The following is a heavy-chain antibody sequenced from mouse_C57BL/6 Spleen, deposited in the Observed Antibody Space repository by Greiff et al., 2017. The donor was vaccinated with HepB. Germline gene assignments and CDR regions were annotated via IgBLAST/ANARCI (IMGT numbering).Heavy chain of an antibody. CDR2: IYPGDGDT. J-gene: IGHJ2*01. CDR3: ARSDSSGYRDY. CDR1: GYAFSSSW. D-gene: IGHD3-2*02. V-gene: IGHV1-82*01. Sequence: VQLQQSGPELVKPGASVKISCKASGYAFSSSWMNWVKQRPGKGLEWIGRIYPGDGDTNYNGKFKGKATLTADKSSSTAYMQLSSLTSEDSAVYFCARSDSSGYRDYWGQGTTLTVSS.